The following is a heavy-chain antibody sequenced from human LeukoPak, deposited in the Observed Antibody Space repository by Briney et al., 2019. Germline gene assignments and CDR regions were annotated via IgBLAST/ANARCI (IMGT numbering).Heavy chain of an antibody. D-gene: IGHD3-10*01. V-gene: IGHV4-34*01. CDR1: GGSFSGYY. Sequence: SETLSLTCAVYGGSFSGYYWSWLRQPPGKGLEWIGEINHSGSTNYNTSLKSRVTISVDTSKNQFSRKRSYVTAADTAVYYCARGRGITMVRVRPLYYYYMDVWGKGTTVTVSS. CDR2: INHSGST. J-gene: IGHJ6*03. CDR3: ARGRGITMVRVRPLYYYYMDV.